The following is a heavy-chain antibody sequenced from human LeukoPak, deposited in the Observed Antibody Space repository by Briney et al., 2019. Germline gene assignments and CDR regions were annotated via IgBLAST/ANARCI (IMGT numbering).Heavy chain of an antibody. CDR1: GESVSSNSAA. V-gene: IGHV6-1*01. J-gene: IGHJ4*02. CDR3: ARDLSLAMFD. CDR2: TYYRSTWYN. Sequence: SQTLSLTCGISGESVSSNSAACNWIRQSPSRGLEWLGRTYYRSTWYNDYAVSVKSRISINPNTSKNQFALHLNSVTPEDTAVYYCARDLSLAMFDWGQGTLVTVSS. D-gene: IGHD6-6*01.